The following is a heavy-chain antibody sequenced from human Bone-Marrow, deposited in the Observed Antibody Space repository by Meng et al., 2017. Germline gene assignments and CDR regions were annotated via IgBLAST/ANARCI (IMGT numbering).Heavy chain of an antibody. Sequence: GSLRLSCTVSGGSISSYYWSWIRQPPGKALAWSGYIYYSRSTNYTPSLKSRVTLSVDTSKAQFSLKLSSVTAASTAVYYCARDYDSSGYYYHRAFDIWGQGTMVTVSS. D-gene: IGHD3-22*01. V-gene: IGHV4-59*01. CDR2: IYYSRST. J-gene: IGHJ3*02. CDR1: GGSISSYY. CDR3: ARDYDSSGYYYHRAFDI.